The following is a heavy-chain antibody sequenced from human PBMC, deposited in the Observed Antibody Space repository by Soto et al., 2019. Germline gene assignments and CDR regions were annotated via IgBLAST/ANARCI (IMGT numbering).Heavy chain of an antibody. CDR1: GFTFSSYS. Sequence: GGSLRLSCAASGFTFSSYSMNWVRQAPGKGLEWVSYISSSSSTIYYADSVKGRFTISRDNAKNSLYLQMNSLRDEDTAVYYCARDLYYDSSGYLFGTFDYWGQGTLVTAPQ. CDR3: ARDLYYDSSGYLFGTFDY. J-gene: IGHJ4*02. CDR2: ISSSSSTI. V-gene: IGHV3-48*02. D-gene: IGHD3-22*01.